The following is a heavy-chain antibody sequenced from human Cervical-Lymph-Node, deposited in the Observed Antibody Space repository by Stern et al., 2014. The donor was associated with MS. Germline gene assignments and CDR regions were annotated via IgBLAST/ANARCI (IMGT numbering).Heavy chain of an antibody. J-gene: IGHJ6*02. D-gene: IGHD6-6*01. CDR2: LIPIFHLT. CDR1: GGTFSNYA. CDR3: ARDRSLSPRPRGMDV. Sequence: VQLVESGAEVRKPGSSVNVSCKASGGTFSNYAISWVRQAPGQGLEWMGRLIPIFHLTTYAQKFQGRVTFSADTSTNTAYLDLSSLTFEDTAVYYCARDRSLSPRPRGMDVWGQGTAVTVSS. V-gene: IGHV1-69*09.